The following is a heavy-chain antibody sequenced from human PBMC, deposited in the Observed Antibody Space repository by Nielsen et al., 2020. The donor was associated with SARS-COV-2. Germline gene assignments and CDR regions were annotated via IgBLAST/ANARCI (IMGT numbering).Heavy chain of an antibody. Sequence: GGSLRLSCAASGFTFDDYAMHWVRQAPGKGLEWVSGISWNSGSIGYADSVKGRFTISRDNAKNSLYLQMNSLRAEDTAVYYCARDRLTQQLVRHDAFDIWGQGTMVTVSS. CDR3: ARDRLTQQLVRHDAFDI. CDR1: GFTFDDYA. V-gene: IGHV3-9*01. CDR2: ISWNSGSI. D-gene: IGHD6-13*01. J-gene: IGHJ3*02.